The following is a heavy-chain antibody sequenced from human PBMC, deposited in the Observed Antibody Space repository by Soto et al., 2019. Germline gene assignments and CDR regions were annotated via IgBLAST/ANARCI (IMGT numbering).Heavy chain of an antibody. CDR2: IYHSGST. CDR3: ATAKYYYDSSGYYWFDP. D-gene: IGHD3-22*01. J-gene: IGHJ5*02. CDR1: GGSISSGGYS. V-gene: IGHV4-30-2*05. Sequence: SETLSLTCAVSGGSISSGGYSWSWIRQPPGKGLEWIGYIYHSGSTYYNPSLKSRVTISVDTSKNQFSLKLSSVTAADTAVYYCATAKYYYDSSGYYWFDPWGQGTLVTVSS.